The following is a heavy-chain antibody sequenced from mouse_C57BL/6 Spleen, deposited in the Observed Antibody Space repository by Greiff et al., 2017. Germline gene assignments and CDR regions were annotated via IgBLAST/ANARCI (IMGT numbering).Heavy chain of an antibody. J-gene: IGHJ1*03. V-gene: IGHV1-69*01. CDR2: IDPSDSYT. CDR1: GYTFTSYW. CDR3: ARDWYFDV. Sequence: QVQLQQPGAELVMPGASVKLSCKASGYTFTSYWMHWVKQRPGQGLEWIGEIDPSDSYTNYNQKFKGKSTLTVDKSSSTAYMQLSSLTSEGSAVYYCARDWYFDVWGTGTTVTVSS.